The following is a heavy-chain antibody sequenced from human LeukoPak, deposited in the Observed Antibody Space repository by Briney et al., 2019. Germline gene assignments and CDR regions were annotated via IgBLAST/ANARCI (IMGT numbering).Heavy chain of an antibody. Sequence: ASVKVSCKASGYTFTNYGISWVRQAPGQGLEWMGWISAYNGNTNYAQKLQGRVTMTTDTSASTAYMELRSLRSDDTAVYYCARVNALGTRRRDYYYYYMDVWGKGTTVTVSS. CDR2: ISAYNGNT. CDR3: ARVNALGTRRRDYYYYYMDV. D-gene: IGHD7-27*01. CDR1: GYTFTNYG. V-gene: IGHV1-18*01. J-gene: IGHJ6*03.